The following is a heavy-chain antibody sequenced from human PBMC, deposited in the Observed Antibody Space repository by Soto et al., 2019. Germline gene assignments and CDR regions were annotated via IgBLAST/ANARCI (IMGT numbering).Heavy chain of an antibody. D-gene: IGHD6-19*01. J-gene: IGHJ6*02. V-gene: IGHV1-69*13. CDR3: ARDRLVVSGSGWFYYYGMDV. CDR2: IIPIFGTA. CDR1: GGTFSSYA. Sequence: SVKVSCKASGGTFSSYAISWVRQAPGQGLEWMGGIIPIFGTANYAQKFQGRVTITADESTSTAYMELSSLRSEDTAVYYCARDRLVVSGSGWFYYYGMDVWGQGTTVTV.